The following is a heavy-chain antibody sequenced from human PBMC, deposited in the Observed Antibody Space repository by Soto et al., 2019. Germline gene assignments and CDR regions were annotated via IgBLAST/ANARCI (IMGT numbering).Heavy chain of an antibody. CDR2: IYYSGIT. V-gene: IGHV4-30-4*01. Sequence: SETLSVTCIFSDGSISIGDYYWSWIRQPPGKGLEWIGYIYYSGITYYNPSLKSRVTISVDTSKNQFSLKLSSVTAADTAVYYCTREVVPAAKNNNWFDPWGQGTMVTVSS. D-gene: IGHD2-2*01. CDR3: TREVVPAAKNNNWFDP. CDR1: DGSISIGDYY. J-gene: IGHJ5*02.